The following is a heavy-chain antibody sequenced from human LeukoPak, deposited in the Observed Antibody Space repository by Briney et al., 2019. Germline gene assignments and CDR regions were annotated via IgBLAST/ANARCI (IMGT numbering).Heavy chain of an antibody. V-gene: IGHV3-9*01. CDR2: INWNSGGI. CDR3: ANEIRLNDY. D-gene: IGHD4-17*01. CDR1: GFTFDDYA. Sequence: GRSLRLSCAVSGFTFDDYAMHWVRQAPGKGLEWVSGINWNSGGIGYADSVKGRFTISRDNSKNTVYLQMNSLRAEDTAVYYCANEIRLNDYWGQGTLVTVSS. J-gene: IGHJ4*02.